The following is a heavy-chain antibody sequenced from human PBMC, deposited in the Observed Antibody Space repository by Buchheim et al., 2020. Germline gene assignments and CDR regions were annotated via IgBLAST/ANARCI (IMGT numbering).Heavy chain of an antibody. CDR1: GHTFTSYD. Sequence: QVQLVQSGAEVKKPGASVKVSCKASGHTFTSYDINWVRQATGQGLEWMGWMNPNSGNTGYAQKFQGRVTMTRNTSISTAYMELSSLRSEDTAVYYCASEYYDSSGYLTRAFDYWGQGTL. CDR2: MNPNSGNT. D-gene: IGHD3-22*01. V-gene: IGHV1-8*01. CDR3: ASEYYDSSGYLTRAFDY. J-gene: IGHJ4*02.